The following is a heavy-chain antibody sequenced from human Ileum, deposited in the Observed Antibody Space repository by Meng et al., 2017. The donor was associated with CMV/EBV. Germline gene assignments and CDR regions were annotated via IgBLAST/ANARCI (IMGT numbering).Heavy chain of an antibody. CDR3: ARSLNRGVVPTVYYYYGMDV. J-gene: IGHJ6*01. D-gene: IGHD2-2*01. CDR1: GFTFSIYG. Sequence: GESLKISCAASGFTFSIYGIHWVRQAPGKGLEWVAVISYDGSNKYYADPVKGRFTISRDNSKNTLYLQMNSLRAEDTALYYCARSLNRGVVPTVYYYYGMDVWGQGTRVTVAS. CDR2: ISYDGSNK. V-gene: IGHV3-30-3*01.